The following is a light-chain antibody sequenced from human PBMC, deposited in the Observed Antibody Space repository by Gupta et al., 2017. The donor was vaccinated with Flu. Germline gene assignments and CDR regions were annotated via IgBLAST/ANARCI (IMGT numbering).Light chain of an antibody. CDR2: DDG. CDR1: SLGVQT. J-gene: IGLJ1*01. CDR3: QMWDSGNDHPV. V-gene: IGLV3-21*02. Sequence: SYVLSQPPSVSVAPGQTARITCAKGSLGVQTVHWYQRKPGQAPVLVVYDDGDRPSGIPERFSASNSGNTATLTIXWXEAGDEXDYYCQMWDSGNDHPVFGTGTKVTVL.